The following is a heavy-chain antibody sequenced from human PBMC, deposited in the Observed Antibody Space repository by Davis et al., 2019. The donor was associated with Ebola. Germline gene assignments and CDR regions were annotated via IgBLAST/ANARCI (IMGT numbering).Heavy chain of an antibody. CDR3: AKDQWKSSGWYSDY. V-gene: IGHV3-23*01. CDR1: GFTFTNYA. D-gene: IGHD6-19*01. J-gene: IGHJ4*02. CDR2: INTAGDGT. Sequence: PGGSLRLSCAASGFTFTNYAMNWVRQAPGKGLEWGSTINTAGDGTYYTDSVKGRFTISRDTSKNTLYLQMNSLRAEDTAVYYCAKDQWKSSGWYSDYWGQGTLVTVSS.